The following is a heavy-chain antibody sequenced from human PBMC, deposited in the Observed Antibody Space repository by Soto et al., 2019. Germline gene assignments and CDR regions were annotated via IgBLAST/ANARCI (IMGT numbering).Heavy chain of an antibody. V-gene: IGHV1-69*06. D-gene: IGHD3-22*01. CDR3: ASGGDSSGYYPFDY. CDR1: GGTFSSYA. J-gene: IGHJ4*02. Sequence: AASVKVSCKASGGTFSSYAISWVRQAPGQGLEWMGGIIPIFGTANYAQKFQGRVTITADKSTSTAYMELSSLRSEDTAVYYCASGGDSSGYYPFDYWGQGTLVTVSS. CDR2: IIPIFGTA.